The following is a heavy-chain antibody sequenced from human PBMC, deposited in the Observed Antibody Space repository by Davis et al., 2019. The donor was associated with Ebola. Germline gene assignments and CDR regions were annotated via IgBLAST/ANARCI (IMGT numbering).Heavy chain of an antibody. CDR3: ARVDWGNYDILTGPRLSKNYYYYYYMDV. CDR2: IYYSGST. V-gene: IGHV4-59*01. Sequence: PGGSLRLSCTVSGGSISSYYWSWIRQPPGKGLEWIGYIYYSGSTNYNPSLKSRVTISVDTSKNQFSLKLSSVTAADTAVYYCARVDWGNYDILTGPRLSKNYYYYYYMDVWGKGTTVTVSS. D-gene: IGHD3-9*01. CDR1: GGSISSYY. J-gene: IGHJ6*03.